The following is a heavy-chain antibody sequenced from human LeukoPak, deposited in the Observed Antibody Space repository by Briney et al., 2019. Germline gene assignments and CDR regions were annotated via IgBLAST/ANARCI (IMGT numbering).Heavy chain of an antibody. D-gene: IGHD6-6*01. CDR2: IYYSGCT. CDR3: ASQLEYSSSVAAFDI. Sequence: RASETLSLTCTVSGGSISSYYLSWIRQPPGKGLEWIGYIYYSGCTNYNPSLKSRVTISVDTSKNQFSLKLRSVTAADTAVYYCASQLEYSSSVAAFDIWGQGTMVTVSS. CDR1: GGSISSYY. J-gene: IGHJ3*02. V-gene: IGHV4-59*01.